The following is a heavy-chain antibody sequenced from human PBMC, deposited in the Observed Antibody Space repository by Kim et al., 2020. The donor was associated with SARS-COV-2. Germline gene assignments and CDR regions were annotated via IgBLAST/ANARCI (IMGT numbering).Heavy chain of an antibody. V-gene: IGHV7-4-1*02. CDR1: GYTFTSYA. CDR3: FANTVTRGRGDAFDI. J-gene: IGHJ3*02. Sequence: ASVKVSCKASGYTFTSYAMNWVRQAPGQGLEWMGWINTNTGNPTYAQGFTGRFVFSLDTSVSTAYLQISSLKAEDTAVCYCFANTVTRGRGDAFDIWGQGTMVTVSS. D-gene: IGHD4-17*01. CDR2: INTNTGNP.